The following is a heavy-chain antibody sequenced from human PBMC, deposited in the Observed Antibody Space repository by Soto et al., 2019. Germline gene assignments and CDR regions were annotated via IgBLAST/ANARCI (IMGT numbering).Heavy chain of an antibody. D-gene: IGHD4-4*01. CDR3: ARHLLTTVTTYYYYHMDV. CDR2: ISAYNGNT. CDR1: GYTFTNFD. V-gene: IGHV1-18*01. J-gene: IGHJ6*02. Sequence: QVQLVQSGAEVKRPGASVKVSCKASGYTFTNFDINWVRQAPGQGLEWMGWISAYNGNTNYAQKLRGRVTMTTDTSTRTAYMELRSLRSDDTAVYYCARHLLTTVTTYYYYHMDVWGQGTTVTVSS.